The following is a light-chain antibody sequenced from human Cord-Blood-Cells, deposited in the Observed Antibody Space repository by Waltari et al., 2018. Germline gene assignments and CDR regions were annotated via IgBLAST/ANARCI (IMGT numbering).Light chain of an antibody. J-gene: IGKJ1*01. Sequence: VIWMTQSPSLLSASTGYRVTSSCRMSQGISRYLAWYQQKPGKAPELLIYAASTLQSGVPSRFSGSGSGTDFTLTISCLQSEDFATYYCQQYYSFPWTFGQGTKVEIK. V-gene: IGKV1D-8*01. CDR1: QGISRY. CDR2: AAS. CDR3: QQYYSFPWT.